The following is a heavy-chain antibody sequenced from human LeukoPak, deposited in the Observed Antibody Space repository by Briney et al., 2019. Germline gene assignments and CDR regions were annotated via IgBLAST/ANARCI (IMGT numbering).Heavy chain of an antibody. CDR3: ARVTPYYGDYGEGGYFDY. V-gene: IGHV4-30-2*01. D-gene: IGHD4-17*01. Sequence: PSQTLSLTCAVSGGSISSGGYSWSWIRQPPGKGLEWIGYIYHSGSTYYNPSLKSRVTISVDRSENQFSLKLSSVTAADTAVYYCARVTPYYGDYGEGGYFDYWGQGTLVTVSS. CDR1: GGSISSGGYS. CDR2: IYHSGST. J-gene: IGHJ4*02.